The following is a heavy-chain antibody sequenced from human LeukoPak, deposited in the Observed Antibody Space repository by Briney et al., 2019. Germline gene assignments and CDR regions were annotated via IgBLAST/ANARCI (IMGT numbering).Heavy chain of an antibody. D-gene: IGHD1-26*01. CDR2: IYYSGST. V-gene: IGHV4-61*01. Sequence: PSETLSLTCTVSGGSVSSGSYYWSWIRQPPGKGLEWIGYIYYSGSTKYNPSLKSRVTISADTSKNQFSLKLSSVTAADTAVYYCARSRRGSYNYWGQGTLVTVSS. J-gene: IGHJ4*02. CDR1: GGSVSSGSYY. CDR3: ARSRRGSYNY.